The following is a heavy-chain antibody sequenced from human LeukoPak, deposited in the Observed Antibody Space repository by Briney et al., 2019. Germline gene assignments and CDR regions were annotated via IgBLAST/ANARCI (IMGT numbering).Heavy chain of an antibody. CDR1: GGSFSDYY. V-gene: IGHV4-34*01. Sequence: SETLSLTCAVYGGSFSDYYWSWIRQPPGEGLEWIGEVSHSGGTTYNPSLKSRVTISVDTSKKQFSLTLSSVTAADTAVYYCARGLRPGWAVTSVRVWFDPWGQGILVTVSS. CDR3: ARGLRPGWAVTSVRVWFDP. J-gene: IGHJ5*02. D-gene: IGHD4-17*01. CDR2: VSHSGGT.